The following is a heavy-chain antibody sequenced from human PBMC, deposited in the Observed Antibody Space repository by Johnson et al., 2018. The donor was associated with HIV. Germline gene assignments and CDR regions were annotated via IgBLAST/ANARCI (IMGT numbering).Heavy chain of an antibody. CDR2: ISYDGSNK. V-gene: IGHV3-30-3*01. J-gene: IGHJ3*02. CDR1: GFTFSSYA. Sequence: VQLVESGGGVVQPGGSLRLSCAASGFTFSSYAMHWVRQAPGKGLEWVAVISYDGSNKYYADSVKGRFTISRDNSKNTLYLQMNSLRAEDTAVYYWARESSSWAAGGAFDIWGQGTMVTVSS. D-gene: IGHD6-13*01. CDR3: ARESSSWAAGGAFDI.